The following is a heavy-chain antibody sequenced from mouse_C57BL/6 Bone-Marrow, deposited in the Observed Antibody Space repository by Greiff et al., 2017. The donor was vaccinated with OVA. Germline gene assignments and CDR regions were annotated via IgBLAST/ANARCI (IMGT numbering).Heavy chain of an antibody. V-gene: IGHV1-81*01. CDR1: GYTFTSYG. J-gene: IGHJ3*01. CDR3: AGRAWFAY. CDR2: IYPRSGNT. Sequence: QVQLQQSGAELARPGASVKLSCKASGYTFTSYGISWVKQRTGQGLEWIGEIYPRSGNTYYNEKFKGKATLTADKSSSTAYMKLRSLTSEDSAVYFCAGRAWFAYWGQGTLVTVSA.